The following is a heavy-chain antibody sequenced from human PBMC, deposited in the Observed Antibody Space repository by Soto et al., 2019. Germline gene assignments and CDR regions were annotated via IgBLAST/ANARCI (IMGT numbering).Heavy chain of an antibody. J-gene: IGHJ6*02. V-gene: IGHV1-3*01. CDR3: ANDLLTGFLAAYNTYYSVDV. CDR2: INAGNGDT. Sequence: QAQLVQSGAEMRKRGASVKIACKASGYSFSRYIIHWVRQAPGHSLEWMGWINAGNGDTKYSQPLQGRLTIPRDTSANTAYSELSRLRSDDTAVYYCANDLLTGFLAAYNTYYSVDVWGQGTTVTV. CDR1: GYSFSRYI. D-gene: IGHD3-9*01.